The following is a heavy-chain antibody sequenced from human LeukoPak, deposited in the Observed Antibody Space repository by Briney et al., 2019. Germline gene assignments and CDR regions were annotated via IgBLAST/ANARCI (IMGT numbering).Heavy chain of an antibody. CDR1: GVTFSGFS. Sequence: GGSRRPSCAPSGVTFSGFSMNWVRQAQGKGREWVSAITATSLHIYYADSVKGRFTISRDNAKNSLYLQMNSLRVEDTALYYCARVRSVGGNPHAFNIWGQGTMVTVSS. CDR3: ARVRSVGGNPHAFNI. D-gene: IGHD4-23*01. CDR2: ITATSLHI. V-gene: IGHV3-21*01. J-gene: IGHJ3*02.